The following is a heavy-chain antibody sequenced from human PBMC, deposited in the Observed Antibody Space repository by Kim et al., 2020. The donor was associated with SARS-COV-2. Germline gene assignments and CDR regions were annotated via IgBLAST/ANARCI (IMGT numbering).Heavy chain of an antibody. Sequence: GGSLRLSCAASGFTFSSYGMHWVRQAPGKGLEGVAVISYDGSNKYYADSVKGRFTISRDNSKNTLYLQMNSLRAEDTAVYYCAKRFNWNDEAIDYWGQGTLVTVSS. V-gene: IGHV3-30*18. J-gene: IGHJ4*02. D-gene: IGHD1-1*01. CDR3: AKRFNWNDEAIDY. CDR2: ISYDGSNK. CDR1: GFTFSSYG.